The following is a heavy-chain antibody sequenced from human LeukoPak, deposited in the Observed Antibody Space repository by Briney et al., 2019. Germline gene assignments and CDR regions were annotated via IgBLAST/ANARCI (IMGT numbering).Heavy chain of an antibody. CDR1: GFTFSSYA. CDR2: ISYDGSNK. CDR3: ARDGGGGIAVAGTPFDY. D-gene: IGHD6-19*01. V-gene: IGHV3-30-3*01. J-gene: IGHJ4*02. Sequence: GGSLRLSCAASGFTFSSYAMHWVRQAPGKGLEWVAVISYDGSNKYYADSAKGRFTISRDNSKNTLYLQMNSLRAEDTAVYYCARDGGGGIAVAGTPFDYWGQGTLVTVSS.